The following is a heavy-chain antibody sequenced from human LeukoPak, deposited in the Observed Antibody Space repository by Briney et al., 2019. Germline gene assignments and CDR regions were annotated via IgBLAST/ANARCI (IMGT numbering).Heavy chain of an antibody. D-gene: IGHD3-10*01. CDR3: AREGYYGSGSYLDY. J-gene: IGHJ4*02. Sequence: SQTLSLTCTVSGGSISSGDYYWSWIRQPPGKGLEWIGYICYSGSTYYNPSLKSRVTISVDTSKNQFSLKLSSVTAADTAVYYCAREGYYGSGSYLDYWGQGTLVTVSS. CDR1: GGSISSGDYY. V-gene: IGHV4-30-4*01. CDR2: ICYSGST.